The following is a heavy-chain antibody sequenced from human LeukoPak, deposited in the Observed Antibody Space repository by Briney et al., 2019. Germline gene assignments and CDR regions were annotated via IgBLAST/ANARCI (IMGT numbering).Heavy chain of an antibody. CDR3: ARDCSGASCYDY. CDR1: GGSISSYY. J-gene: IGHJ4*02. D-gene: IGHD2-15*01. Sequence: SETLSLTCAVSGGSISSYYWSWIRQPPGKGLEWIGYIYYSGSTNYNPSLKSRVTISLDTPRNQFSLKLSSVTAADTAVYYYARDCSGASCYDYWGQGTLVTVSS. CDR2: IYYSGST. V-gene: IGHV4-59*01.